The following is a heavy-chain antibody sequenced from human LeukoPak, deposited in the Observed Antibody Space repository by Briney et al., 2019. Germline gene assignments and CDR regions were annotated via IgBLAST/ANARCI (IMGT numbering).Heavy chain of an antibody. CDR3: ARIRLGYCSSTSCLNWFDP. CDR1: GFSLSTSAMC. J-gene: IGHJ5*02. Sequence: SGPTLVKPTQTLTLTCTFSGFSLSTSAMCVSGIRQPPGKPLEWLARIDSDDDNYYSTSLKTRLTISKDTSKTQVVLTMTNMDPVDTATYYCARIRLGYCSSTSCLNWFDPWGQGTLVTVSS. CDR2: IDSDDDN. V-gene: IGHV2-70*11. D-gene: IGHD2-2*01.